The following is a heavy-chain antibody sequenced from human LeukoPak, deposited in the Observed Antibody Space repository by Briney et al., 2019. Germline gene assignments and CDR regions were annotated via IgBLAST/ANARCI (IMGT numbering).Heavy chain of an antibody. CDR1: GYSFTSYA. CDR2: VNAGNGNT. Sequence: ASVKVSCKASGYSFTSYAMHWVRQAPGQRLEWMGWVNAGNGNTKYSQKFQGRVTMTRDTSTSTVYMELSSLRSEDTAVYYCARDRSHYFDYWGQGTLVTVSS. J-gene: IGHJ4*02. V-gene: IGHV1-3*01. CDR3: ARDRSHYFDY.